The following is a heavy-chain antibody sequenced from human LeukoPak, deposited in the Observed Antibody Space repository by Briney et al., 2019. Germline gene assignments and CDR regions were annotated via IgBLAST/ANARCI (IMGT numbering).Heavy chain of an antibody. V-gene: IGHV1-2*02. Sequence: ASVTVSCKTSGYTLSDFYIHWVRQAPGQGVEWMGWIRGDTGDTDSPQKFQGRVTMTRDTSTNTAYMELSRLRYDDTAMYFCARVRGNSCDYWGQGTLVTVSS. J-gene: IGHJ4*02. CDR2: IRGDTGDT. CDR3: ARVRGNSCDY. CDR1: GYTLSDFY. D-gene: IGHD6-13*01.